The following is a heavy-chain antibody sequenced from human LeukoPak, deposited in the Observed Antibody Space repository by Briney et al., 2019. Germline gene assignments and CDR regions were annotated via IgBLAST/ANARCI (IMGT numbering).Heavy chain of an antibody. Sequence: KHGESLKISCKGSGYSFTSYWIGWVRQMPGKGLEWMGIIYPGDSDTRYSPSFQGQVTISADKSISTAYLQWSSLKASDTAMYYCARSVDCRGDKCIPNWFDPWGQGTLVTVFS. V-gene: IGHV5-51*01. CDR3: ARSVDCRGDKCIPNWFDP. CDR2: IYPGDSDT. J-gene: IGHJ5*02. D-gene: IGHD2-15*01. CDR1: GYSFTSYW.